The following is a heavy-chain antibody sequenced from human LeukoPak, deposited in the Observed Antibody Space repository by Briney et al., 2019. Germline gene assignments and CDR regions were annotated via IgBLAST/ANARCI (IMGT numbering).Heavy chain of an antibody. D-gene: IGHD3-10*01. CDR1: GFTFSTYG. V-gene: IGHV3-23*01. Sequence: GGSLRLSCAASGFTFSTYGITWVRQAPGKGLEWVSVMSADSATTFYADSVKGRFTISRDNAKNTVFLQMSSLRAEDTALYYCARKSASGNYPLDYWGQGTLVTVSS. CDR2: MSADSATT. CDR3: ARKSASGNYPLDY. J-gene: IGHJ4*02.